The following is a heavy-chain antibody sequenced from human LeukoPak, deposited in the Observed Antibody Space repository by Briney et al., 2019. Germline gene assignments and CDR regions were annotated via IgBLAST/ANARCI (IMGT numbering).Heavy chain of an antibody. J-gene: IGHJ3*02. CDR3: ARGFASAYCGGDCYWGVAFDI. CDR2: IYYSGST. V-gene: IGHV4-59*08. D-gene: IGHD2-21*02. CDR1: GGSISSYY. Sequence: KPSETLSLTCTVSGGSISSYYWSWIRQPPGKGLEGIGYIYYSGSTNYNPSLKSRVTISVDTSKNQFSLKLSSVTAADTAVYYCARGFASAYCGGDCYWGVAFDIWGQGTMVTVSS.